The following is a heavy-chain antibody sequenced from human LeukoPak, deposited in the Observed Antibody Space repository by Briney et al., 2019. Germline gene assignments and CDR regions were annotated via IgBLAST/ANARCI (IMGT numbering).Heavy chain of an antibody. J-gene: IGHJ4*02. D-gene: IGHD6-13*01. CDR2: IIPILGIA. CDR1: GGTFSSYA. V-gene: IGHV1-69*04. Sequence: SVKVSCTASGGTFSSYAISWVRQAPGQGLEWMGRIIPILGIANYAQKFQGRVTITADKSTSTAYMELSSLRSEDTAVYYCAKTAAAGDPVDYWGQGTLATVSS. CDR3: AKTAAAGDPVDY.